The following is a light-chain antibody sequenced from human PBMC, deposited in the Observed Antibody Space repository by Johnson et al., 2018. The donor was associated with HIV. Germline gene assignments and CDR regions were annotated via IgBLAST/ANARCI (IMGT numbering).Light chain of an antibody. J-gene: IGLJ1*01. V-gene: IGLV1-51*01. CDR2: DTI. CDR3: GTWDSSLSAAYV. Sequence: QSVLTQPPSVSAAPGQKVTISCSGSSSNIGNNYISWYQQVPGTAPRLVIYDTIKRHSGIPDRFSGSKSGTSATLGIPGLQTGDEADYYCGTWDSSLSAAYVFGTGTKVTVL. CDR1: SSNIGNNY.